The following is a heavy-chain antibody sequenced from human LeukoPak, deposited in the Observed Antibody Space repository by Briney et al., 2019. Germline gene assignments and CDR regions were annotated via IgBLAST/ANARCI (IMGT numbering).Heavy chain of an antibody. V-gene: IGHV3-66*01. CDR1: GSAASSNY. D-gene: IGHD6-19*01. J-gene: IGHJ4*02. Sequence: GPLRLSCAASGSAASSNYMSWVRQPPGKGLEWVSVINSGGSTYYADSVKGRFTISRDNSKNTLYLQMNSLRAEDTAVYYCASEPQYSSGIFDDWGQRTLVTVSS. CDR3: ASEPQYSSGIFDD. CDR2: INSGGST.